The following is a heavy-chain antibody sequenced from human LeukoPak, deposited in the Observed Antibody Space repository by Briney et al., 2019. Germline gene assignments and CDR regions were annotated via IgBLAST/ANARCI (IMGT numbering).Heavy chain of an antibody. CDR3: ARDLRSSGYYAFDY. CDR1: GFTFSSYG. Sequence: PGGSLRLSCAASGFTFSSYGMNWCRQAPAKRLEWVSFISSSSSYIYYADSVKGRFTISRDNAKNSLYLQMNSLRAEDTAVYYCARDLRSSGYYAFDYWGQGTLVTVSS. V-gene: IGHV3-21*01. CDR2: ISSSSSYI. J-gene: IGHJ4*02. D-gene: IGHD3-22*01.